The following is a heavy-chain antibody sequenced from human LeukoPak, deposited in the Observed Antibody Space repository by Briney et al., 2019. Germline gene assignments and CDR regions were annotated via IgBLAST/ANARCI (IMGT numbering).Heavy chain of an antibody. CDR3: ARDLVGGSPIFDAFDI. Sequence: ASVKVSCKASGYTFTTYGISWVRQAPGQGLEWMGIINPSGGSTSYAQKFQGRVTMTRDMSTSTVYMELSSLRSEDTAVYYCARDLVGGSPIFDAFDIWGQGTMVTVSS. CDR2: INPSGGST. V-gene: IGHV1-46*01. D-gene: IGHD1-26*01. J-gene: IGHJ3*02. CDR1: GYTFTTYG.